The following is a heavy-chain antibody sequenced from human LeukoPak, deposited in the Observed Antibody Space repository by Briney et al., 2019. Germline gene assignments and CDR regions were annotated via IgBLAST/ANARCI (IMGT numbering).Heavy chain of an antibody. CDR3: ANKAESPNLRTYYFDY. Sequence: GGSLRLSCAASGFPFSSYAMSWVGQAPGKGLEWVSAISGSGGSTYYAGSVKGRFIISRDNYKNTLYLQMNSLRAEDTAVYYCANKAESPNLRTYYFDYWGQGTLVTVSS. CDR1: GFPFSSYA. V-gene: IGHV3-23*01. CDR2: ISGSGGST. J-gene: IGHJ4*02. D-gene: IGHD1-1*01.